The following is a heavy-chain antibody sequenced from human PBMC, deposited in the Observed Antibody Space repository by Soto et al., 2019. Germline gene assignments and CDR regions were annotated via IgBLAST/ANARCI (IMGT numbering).Heavy chain of an antibody. D-gene: IGHD5-18*01. CDR2: IYYSGST. V-gene: IGHV4-59*01. Sequence: ETLSLTCTVSGGSISSYYWSWIRQPPGKGLEWIGYIYYSGSTNYNPSLKSRVTISVDTSKNQFSLKLSSVTAADTAVYYCARADTSDAFDIWGQGTMVTVSS. CDR1: GGSISSYY. J-gene: IGHJ3*02. CDR3: ARADTSDAFDI.